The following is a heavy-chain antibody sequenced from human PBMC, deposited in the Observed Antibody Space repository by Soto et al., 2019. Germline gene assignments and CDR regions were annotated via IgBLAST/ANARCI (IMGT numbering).Heavy chain of an antibody. CDR3: ARASMVTFGGVIVYYYYGMDV. Sequence: SVKVSCKASGGTFSSYAISWVRQAPGQGLEWMGGIIPIFGTANYAQKFQGRVTITADKSTSTAYMELSSLRSEDTAVYYCARASMVTFGGVIVYYYYGMDVWGQGTTVTVSS. CDR2: IIPIFGTA. D-gene: IGHD3-16*02. V-gene: IGHV1-69*06. J-gene: IGHJ6*02. CDR1: GGTFSSYA.